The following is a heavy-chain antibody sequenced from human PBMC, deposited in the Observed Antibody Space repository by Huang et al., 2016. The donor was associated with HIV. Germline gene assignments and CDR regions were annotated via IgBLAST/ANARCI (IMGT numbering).Heavy chain of an antibody. CDR1: GGSFRNFA. V-gene: IGHV1-69*11. J-gene: IGHJ4*02. CDR3: ATVDYYDTSGPQRGYFDN. CDR2: MIPSRGTA. Sequence: QVQLVQSGAEVKKPGSSVKVSCKASGGSFRNFAFGWGRQAPGQGLEWMGRMIPSRGTANYAQKFQGRVTIIADESTSTAYMELGSLRSEDTAVYYCATVDYYDTSGPQRGYFDNWGQGTLVTVSS. D-gene: IGHD3-22*01.